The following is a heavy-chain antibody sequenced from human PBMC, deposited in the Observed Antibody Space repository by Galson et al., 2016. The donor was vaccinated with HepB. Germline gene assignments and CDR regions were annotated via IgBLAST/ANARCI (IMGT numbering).Heavy chain of an antibody. V-gene: IGHV3-21*01. CDR3: ARAVSWDYGDYAGY. CDR2: ISSSSSYI. J-gene: IGHJ4*02. D-gene: IGHD4-17*01. CDR1: GFTFSSYS. Sequence: SLRLSCAASGFTFSSYSMSWVRQAPGKGLGWVSSISSSSSYIYYADSVKGRFTISRDNAKNSLYLQMNSLRAEDTAVYYCARAVSWDYGDYAGYWGQGTLVTVSS.